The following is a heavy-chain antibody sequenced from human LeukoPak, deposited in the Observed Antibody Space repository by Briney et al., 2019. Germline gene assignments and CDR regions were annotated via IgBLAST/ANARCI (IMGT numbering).Heavy chain of an antibody. Sequence: SETLSLTCTVSGGSISSYYWSWIRQPPGKGLEWIGSIYHSGSTYYNPSLKSRVTMSVDTSKNQFSLKLSSVTAADTAVYYCARDERVATSHNWFDPWGQGTLVTVSS. J-gene: IGHJ5*02. D-gene: IGHD5-12*01. CDR1: GGSISSYY. CDR3: ARDERVATSHNWFDP. V-gene: IGHV4-59*12. CDR2: IYHSGST.